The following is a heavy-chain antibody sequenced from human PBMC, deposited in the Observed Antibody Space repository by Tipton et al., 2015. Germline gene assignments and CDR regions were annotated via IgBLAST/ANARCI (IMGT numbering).Heavy chain of an antibody. CDR3: ARETLGVDY. CDR1: GASVSTGSYY. J-gene: IGHJ4*02. CDR2: INHGGSS. V-gene: IGHV4-61*01. Sequence: TLSLTCNVSGASVSTGSYYWNWIRQTPGKGLEWIGEINHGGSSNYKTSLNSRVSVSVDTSKNQFSLNLSSVTAADTAVYYCARETLGVDYWGQGTLVTVSS. D-gene: IGHD3-16*01.